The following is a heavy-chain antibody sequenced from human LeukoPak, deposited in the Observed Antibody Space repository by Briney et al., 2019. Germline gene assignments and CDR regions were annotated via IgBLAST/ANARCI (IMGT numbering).Heavy chain of an antibody. D-gene: IGHD3-22*01. CDR2: INWSGGST. CDR1: GFTFDDYG. J-gene: IGHJ4*02. Sequence: GGSLRLPCAASGFTFDDYGMSWVRQAPGKGLEWVSGINWSGGSTGYADSVKGRFTISRDNAKNSLYLQMNSLRAEDTALYYCAQSRTYYYDSSGYYFSYWGQGTLVTVSS. CDR3: AQSRTYYYDSSGYYFSY. V-gene: IGHV3-20*04.